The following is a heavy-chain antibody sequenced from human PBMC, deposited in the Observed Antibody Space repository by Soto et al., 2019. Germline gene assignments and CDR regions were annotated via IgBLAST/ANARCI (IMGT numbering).Heavy chain of an antibody. V-gene: IGHV3-7*03. CDR1: GFTFSSYW. CDR2: IKQDGSEK. CDR3: ARESTGTVGDYFDY. Sequence: PGGSLRLSCAASGFTFSSYWMSWVRQAPGKGLEWVANIKQDGSEKYYVDSVKGRFTISRDNAKNSLYLQMNSLRAEDTAVYYCARESTGTVGDYFDYWGQGTLVTVSS. D-gene: IGHD1-1*01. J-gene: IGHJ4*02.